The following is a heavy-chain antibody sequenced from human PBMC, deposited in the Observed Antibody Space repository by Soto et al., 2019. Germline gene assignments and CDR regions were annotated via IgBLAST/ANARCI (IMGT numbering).Heavy chain of an antibody. D-gene: IGHD3-16*01. Sequence: SEALSLICTVSGGSISSGDYYWIWIRQPPGKGLEWIGYIYYSGSTYYNPSLKSRVTISVDTSKNQFSLKLSSVTAADTAVYYCARGDDYVIYGMDVWGQGTTVTVSS. CDR2: IYYSGST. CDR3: ARGDDYVIYGMDV. V-gene: IGHV4-30-4*01. J-gene: IGHJ6*02. CDR1: GGSISSGDYY.